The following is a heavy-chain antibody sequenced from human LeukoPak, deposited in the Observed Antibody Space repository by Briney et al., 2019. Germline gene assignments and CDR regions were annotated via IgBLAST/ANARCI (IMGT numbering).Heavy chain of an antibody. V-gene: IGHV3-53*01. CDR1: GFTVSSNY. D-gene: IGHD3-22*01. Sequence: GGXXRLSCAASGFTVSSNYMSWVRQAPGKGLEWVSVIYSGGSTYYSDSVKGRFTISRDSSKNTLYLQMNSLRAEDTAVYYCARLGYSITMIVWGQGTLVTVSS. CDR3: ARLGYSITMIV. J-gene: IGHJ4*02. CDR2: IYSGGST.